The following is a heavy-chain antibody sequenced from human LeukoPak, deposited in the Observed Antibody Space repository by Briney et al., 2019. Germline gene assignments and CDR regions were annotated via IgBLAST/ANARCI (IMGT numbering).Heavy chain of an antibody. J-gene: IGHJ4*02. CDR1: GFTFSRYW. V-gene: IGHV3-23*01. D-gene: IGHD3-10*01. CDR3: AKESNYYGSGDPGDY. CDR2: ISGSGGST. Sequence: GGSLRLSCAASGFTFSRYWMSWVRQAPGKGLEWVSAISGSGGSTYYADSVKGRFTIFRDNSKNTLYLQMNSLRAEDTAVYYCAKESNYYGSGDPGDYWGQGTLVTVSS.